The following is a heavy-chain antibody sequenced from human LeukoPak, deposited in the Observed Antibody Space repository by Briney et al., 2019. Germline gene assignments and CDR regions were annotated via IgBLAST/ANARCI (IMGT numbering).Heavy chain of an antibody. CDR3: AKDQSITVIGGQEYYFDY. J-gene: IGHJ4*02. CDR2: IRYDGSNK. Sequence: PGGSLRLSCAASGFTFRSYGMHWVRQAPGKGLEWVAFIRYDGSNKYYADSVKGRFTISRDNSKNTLYLQVNSLRAEDTAVYYCAKDQSITVIGGQEYYFDYWGQGTLVTVSS. D-gene: IGHD3-22*01. CDR1: GFTFRSYG. V-gene: IGHV3-30*02.